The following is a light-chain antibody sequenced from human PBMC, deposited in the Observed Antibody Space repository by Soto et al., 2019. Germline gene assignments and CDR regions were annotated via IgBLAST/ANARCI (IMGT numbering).Light chain of an antibody. J-gene: IGKJ5*01. CDR3: MQARQTPNT. Sequence: DINMTQSPSSLSASVLDIVTITFLASQSISTYLNWYQQKPGKAPKLLIYGASSLESGVPPRFSGDGSGTDFTLNISRVEAEDVGVYFCMQARQTPNTFGQGTRLEI. CDR1: QSISTY. CDR2: GAS. V-gene: IGKV1-39*01.